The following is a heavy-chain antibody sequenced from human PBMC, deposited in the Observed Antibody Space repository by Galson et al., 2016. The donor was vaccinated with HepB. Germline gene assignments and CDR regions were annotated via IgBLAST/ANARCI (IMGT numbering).Heavy chain of an antibody. CDR2: ITPSNGAK. J-gene: IGHJ4*02. CDR3: AREKANENRCLDY. V-gene: IGHV1-46*01. Sequence: QSGAEVKKPGESLKISCKASGYSFTSHHMHWLRQAPGQGLEWMGIITPSNGAKYSAQNFQGTLTMTRDTSTNTVYMEMSSLKSEDTAVYYCAREKANENRCLDYWGQGTRVTVSS. D-gene: IGHD3-16*02. CDR1: GYSFTSHH.